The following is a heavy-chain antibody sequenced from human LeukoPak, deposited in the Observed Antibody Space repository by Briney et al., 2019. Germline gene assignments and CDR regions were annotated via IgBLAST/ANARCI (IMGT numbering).Heavy chain of an antibody. Sequence: ASVKVSCKASGGTFSSYAISWVRQAPGQGLEWMGRIIPILGIANYAQKFQGRVTITADKSTSTAYMELRSLRSDDTAVYYCARLNSGWHLGFDYWGQGTLVTVPS. D-gene: IGHD6-19*01. CDR1: GGTFSSYA. CDR2: IIPILGIA. CDR3: ARLNSGWHLGFDY. V-gene: IGHV1-69*04. J-gene: IGHJ4*02.